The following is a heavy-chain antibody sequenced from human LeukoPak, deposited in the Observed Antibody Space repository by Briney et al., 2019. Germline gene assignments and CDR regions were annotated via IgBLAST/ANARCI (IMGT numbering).Heavy chain of an antibody. CDR3: AGGVLGCRSTSCYIAY. D-gene: IGHD2-2*02. Sequence: WVKVSCKASGGTFSSYAIGWVRQAPGQGLEWVGGIIPIFGTANYAQKFQGRVTITADESTSTAYMELSSLRSEDTAGYYCAGGVLGCRSTSCYIAYWGQGTLVTVSS. J-gene: IGHJ4*02. V-gene: IGHV1-69*01. CDR1: GGTFSSYA. CDR2: IIPIFGTA.